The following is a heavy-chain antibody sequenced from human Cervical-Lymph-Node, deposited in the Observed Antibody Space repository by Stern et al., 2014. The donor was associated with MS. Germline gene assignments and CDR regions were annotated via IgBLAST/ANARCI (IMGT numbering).Heavy chain of an antibody. CDR1: GFTFTNFG. Sequence: QVQLVQSGGGVVQPGTSQKLSCAASGFTFTNFGMHWVRQAPGKGLEWVALIWSDGNVKYYQDSGKGRFTTSRDISKNTQYLQMHSLRAEDTAVYYCARGHQFCGLFCGMDVWGLGTPVTVSS. CDR2: IWSDGNVK. D-gene: IGHD3-10*02. J-gene: IGHJ6*02. V-gene: IGHV3-33*01. CDR3: ARGHQFCGLFCGMDV.